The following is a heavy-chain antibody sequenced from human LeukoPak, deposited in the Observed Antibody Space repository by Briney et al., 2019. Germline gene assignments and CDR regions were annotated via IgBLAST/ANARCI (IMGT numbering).Heavy chain of an antibody. CDR3: AKDPSYYYDSSGHFDY. V-gene: IGHV3-33*06. Sequence: GGCLRLSCAASGSTFSSYGMHWVRQAPGKGLEWVAVIWYDGSNKYYADSVKGRFTISRDNSKNTLYLQMNSLRAEDTAVYYCAKDPSYYYDSSGHFDYWGQGTLVTVSS. CDR2: IWYDGSNK. CDR1: GSTFSSYG. J-gene: IGHJ4*02. D-gene: IGHD3-22*01.